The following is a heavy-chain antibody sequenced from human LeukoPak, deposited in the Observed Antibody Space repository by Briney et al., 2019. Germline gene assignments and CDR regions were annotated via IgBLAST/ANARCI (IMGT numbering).Heavy chain of an antibody. Sequence: PSETLSLTCTVSGGSISSGGYYWSWIRQPPGKGLEWIGYIYHSGSTYYNPSLKSRVTISVDRSKNQFSLKLSSVTAADTAVYYCARDYIGGTWGTSFMDVWGKGTTVTVSS. D-gene: IGHD1-14*01. J-gene: IGHJ6*03. CDR2: IYHSGST. CDR3: ARDYIGGTWGTSFMDV. CDR1: GGSISSGGYY. V-gene: IGHV4-30-2*01.